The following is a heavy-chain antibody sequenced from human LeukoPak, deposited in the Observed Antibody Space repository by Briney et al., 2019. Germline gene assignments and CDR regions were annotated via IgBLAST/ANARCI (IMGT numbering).Heavy chain of an antibody. CDR1: GFTFSSYW. V-gene: IGHV3-7*04. CDR2: IKQDGSEK. J-gene: IGHJ4*02. D-gene: IGHD3-10*01. Sequence: GGSLRLSCAASGFTFSSYWMSWVRQAPGKGLEWVANIKQDGSEKYYMDSVKGRFTISRDNAKNSLYLQMNSLRAEDTAVYYCARGSMVRGITYYFDYWGQGTLVTVSS. CDR3: ARGSMVRGITYYFDY.